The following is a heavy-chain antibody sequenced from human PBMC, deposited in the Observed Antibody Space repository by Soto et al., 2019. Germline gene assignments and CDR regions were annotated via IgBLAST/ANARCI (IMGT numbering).Heavy chain of an antibody. V-gene: IGHV1-69*12. Sequence: QVQLVQSGAEVKKPGSSVKVSCKASGGTFSNYAITWVRQAPGQGLEWMGGIIPFFVTANYAQKFQGRVTITADESTSTAYMELSRLTSEDTDVYFCARETAGVTAAMRGGYYYGMDVWGQGTTVTASS. CDR1: GGTFSNYA. D-gene: IGHD2-2*01. CDR3: ARETAGVTAAMRGGYYYGMDV. J-gene: IGHJ6*02. CDR2: IIPFFVTA.